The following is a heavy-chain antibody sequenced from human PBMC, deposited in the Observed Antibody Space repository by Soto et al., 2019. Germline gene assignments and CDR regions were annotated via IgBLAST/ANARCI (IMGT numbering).Heavy chain of an antibody. J-gene: IGHJ3*02. D-gene: IGHD1-20*01. CDR2: ISSSYTT. CDR3: ARVRSGDKWNDDAFDI. Sequence: QVQLVESGGGLVKPGGSLRLSCAASGFTFSDYYMSWIRQAPGKGLEWVSYISSSYTTYYADSVKGRFTISRDNAKNSLYLQMNSRRAEDTALYYCARVRSGDKWNDDAFDIWGQGTMVTVSS. V-gene: IGHV3-11*01. CDR1: GFTFSDYY.